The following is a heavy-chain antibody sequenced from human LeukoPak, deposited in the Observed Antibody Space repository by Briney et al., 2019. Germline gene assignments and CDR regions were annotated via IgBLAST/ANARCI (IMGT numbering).Heavy chain of an antibody. J-gene: IGHJ4*02. Sequence: ASVKVSCKASGGTFSSYAISWVRQAPGQGLEWTGWINTNTGNPTYAQGFTGRCVFSLDTSVSTAYLQINSLKAEDTAVYSCARVAEYSGGWYDPFDYWGQGTLVTVSS. CDR1: GGTFSSYA. D-gene: IGHD6-19*01. V-gene: IGHV7-4-1*02. CDR2: INTNTGNP. CDR3: ARVAEYSGGWYDPFDY.